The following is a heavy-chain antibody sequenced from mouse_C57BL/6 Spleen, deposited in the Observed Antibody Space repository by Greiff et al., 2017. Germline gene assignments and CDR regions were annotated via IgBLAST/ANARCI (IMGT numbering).Heavy chain of an antibody. CDR2: IYPGNSDT. V-gene: IGHV1-5*01. D-gene: IGHD2-3*01. CDR3: TRMDGYSYAMDD. Sequence: EVKLVESGTVLARPGASVKMSCTTSGYTFTSYWMHWVKQRPGQGLEWIGAIYPGNSDTSYNQKFKGKAKLTAVTSASTAYMELSSLTNEDSAVYYCTRMDGYSYAMDDWGQGTSVTVSS. CDR1: GYTFTSYW. J-gene: IGHJ4*01.